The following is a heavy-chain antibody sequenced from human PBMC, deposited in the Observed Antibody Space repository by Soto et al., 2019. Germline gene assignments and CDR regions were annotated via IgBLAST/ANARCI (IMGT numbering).Heavy chain of an antibody. CDR1: GGSISSYY. J-gene: IGHJ4*02. D-gene: IGHD5-18*01. V-gene: IGHV4-59*01. Sequence: SETLSLTWTVSGGSISSYYWSWIRQPPGKGLEWIGYIYYSGSTNYNPSLKSRVTISVDTSKNQFSLKLSSVTAADTAVYYCARGLGSYGWYYFDYWGQGTLVTVSS. CDR3: ARGLGSYGWYYFDY. CDR2: IYYSGST.